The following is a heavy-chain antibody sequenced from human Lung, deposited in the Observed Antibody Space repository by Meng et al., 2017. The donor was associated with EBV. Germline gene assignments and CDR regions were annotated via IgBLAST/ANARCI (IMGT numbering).Heavy chain of an antibody. J-gene: IGHJ5*02. D-gene: IGHD3-10*01. CDR2: IYHSGST. Sequence: GSGLVKPSQPLSLTCAVAGGSMSSGGYSWSWIRQPPGKGLEWIGYIYHSGSTYYNPSLKSRVTISVDRSKNQFSLKLSSVTAADTAVYYCARGITMVRGVPGHWFDPWGQGTLVTVSS. CDR1: GGSMSSGGYS. V-gene: IGHV4-30-2*01. CDR3: ARGITMVRGVPGHWFDP.